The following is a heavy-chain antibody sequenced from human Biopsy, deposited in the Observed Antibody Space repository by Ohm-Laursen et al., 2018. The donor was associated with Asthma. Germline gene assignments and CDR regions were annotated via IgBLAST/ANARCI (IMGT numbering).Heavy chain of an antibody. V-gene: IGHV1-3*01. CDR2: INAGNGNT. CDR3: ARVRKDYYDSSGLSGGWFDP. J-gene: IGHJ5*02. CDR1: GYTFINYA. D-gene: IGHD3-22*01. Sequence: SVKVSCKASGYTFINYAIHWVRQAPGQRLEWMGWINAGNGNTKYSQKFQGRVTITRDISATTAYMELSSLRSEDTAVYYCARVRKDYYDSSGLSGGWFDPWGQGTLVTVSS.